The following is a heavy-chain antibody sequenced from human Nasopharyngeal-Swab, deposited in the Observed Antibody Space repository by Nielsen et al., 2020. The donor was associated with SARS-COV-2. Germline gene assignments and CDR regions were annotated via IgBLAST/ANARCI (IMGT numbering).Heavy chain of an antibody. D-gene: IGHD2-15*01. CDR3: ARGDISAV. V-gene: IGHV3-69-1*01. CDR2: ITSGNSV. J-gene: IGHJ6*04. Sequence: VRQAPGKGLQWISYITSGNSVQYADSVKGRFTISRDNAKNSLYLQMNSLRAEDTAVYYCARGDISAVWGKGTTVTVSS.